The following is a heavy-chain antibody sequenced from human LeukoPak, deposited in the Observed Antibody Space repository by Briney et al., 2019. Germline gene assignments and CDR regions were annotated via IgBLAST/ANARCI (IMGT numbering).Heavy chain of an antibody. D-gene: IGHD6-13*01. Sequence: ASVKVSCKASGYTFTGYYMHWVRQAAGQGLEWMGWINPNSGGTNYAQKFQGRVTMTRDTSISTAYMELSRLRSDDTAVYYCARAGTATYYYYYGMDVWGQGTTVTVSS. CDR3: ARAGTATYYYYYGMDV. CDR2: INPNSGGT. J-gene: IGHJ6*02. V-gene: IGHV1-2*02. CDR1: GYTFTGYY.